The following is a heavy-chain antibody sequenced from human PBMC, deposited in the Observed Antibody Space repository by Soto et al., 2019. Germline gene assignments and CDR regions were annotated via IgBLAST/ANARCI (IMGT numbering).Heavy chain of an antibody. CDR1: AFTFSNYA. CDR3: AKVRKPYIVVVVAATATVDY. J-gene: IGHJ4*02. D-gene: IGHD2-15*01. CDR2: ISGSGGST. V-gene: IGHV3-23*01. Sequence: PGGSLRLSCAASAFTFSNYAMNWVRQAPGKGLEWVSFISGSGGSTYYAGSVKGRFTISRDNSKNTLYLQMNSLRAEDTAVYYCAKVRKPYIVVVVAATATVDYWGQGTLVTVSS.